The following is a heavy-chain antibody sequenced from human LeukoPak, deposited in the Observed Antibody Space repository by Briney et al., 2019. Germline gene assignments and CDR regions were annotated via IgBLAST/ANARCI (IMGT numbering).Heavy chain of an antibody. V-gene: IGHV3-23*01. CDR3: AKNRGISSGFFDY. CDR1: GFTFSNSA. CDR2: ISGSGDNT. Sequence: GGSLRLSCAASGFTFSNSAMSWVRQAPGKGLEWVSIISGSGDNTYYTDSVKSRFTISRDNSRNTLYLQMNSLRAEDTAIYYCAKNRGISSGFFDYWGQGSLVTVSS. J-gene: IGHJ4*02. D-gene: IGHD6-6*01.